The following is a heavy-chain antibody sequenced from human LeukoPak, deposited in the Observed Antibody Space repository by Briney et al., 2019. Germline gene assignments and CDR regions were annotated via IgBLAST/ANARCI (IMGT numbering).Heavy chain of an antibody. J-gene: IGHJ4*02. V-gene: IGHV3-48*02. CDR2: ISSSSSSM. Sequence: GGSLRLSCAASGFTFSSYSMNWVRQAPGKGLEWVSYISSSSSSMFYADSVRGRFTISRDNAKNSLYLQMKSLRDEDTAVYYCARFTGYNSGWPFDYWGQGTLVTVSS. CDR3: ARFTGYNSGWPFDY. CDR1: GFTFSSYS. D-gene: IGHD6-19*01.